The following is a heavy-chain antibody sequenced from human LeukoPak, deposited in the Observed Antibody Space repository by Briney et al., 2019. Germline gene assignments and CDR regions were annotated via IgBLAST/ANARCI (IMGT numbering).Heavy chain of an antibody. Sequence: PSGTLSLTCAVSGGSISSSNWWSWVRQPPGKGLEWIGEIYHSGSTNYNPSLKSRVTISVDKSKNQFSLKLSSVTAADTAVYYCARATEVGYCSGGSSHNQINAFDIWGQGTMVTVSS. CDR1: GGSISSSNW. CDR2: IYHSGST. D-gene: IGHD2-15*01. CDR3: ARATEVGYCSGGSSHNQINAFDI. V-gene: IGHV4-4*02. J-gene: IGHJ3*02.